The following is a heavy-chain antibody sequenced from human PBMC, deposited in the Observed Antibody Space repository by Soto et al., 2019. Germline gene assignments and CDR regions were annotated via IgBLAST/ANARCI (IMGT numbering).Heavy chain of an antibody. CDR2: VYHSGSI. CDR1: GGSISGSSNS. Sequence: QLQLQESGSGLVKASQTLSITCGVSGGSISGSSNSWNWIRQPPGEGIEWIGHVYHSGSIDFNPSLKTRVTSSVDTSNNQFYLNMSSVPAADTAVYYCARGSDHSGYCEGFDYWGQGTLVTVAS. J-gene: IGHJ4*02. V-gene: IGHV4-30-2*01. D-gene: IGHD3-22*01. CDR3: ARGSDHSGYCEGFDY.